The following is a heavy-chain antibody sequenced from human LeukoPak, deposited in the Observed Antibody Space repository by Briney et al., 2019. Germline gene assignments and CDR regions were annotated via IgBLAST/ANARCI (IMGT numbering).Heavy chain of an antibody. CDR3: ANNLLRPGDH. D-gene: IGHD2-2*01. Sequence: GGSLRLSCAASGFTFSSYAMSWVRQAPGKGLQWVSAISGSGDNAYYADSVKGRFTISRDNSKNTLYLQMNSLRAEDTAVYFCANNLLRPGDHWGQGTRVTVSS. J-gene: IGHJ5*02. CDR1: GFTFSSYA. CDR2: ISGSGDNA. V-gene: IGHV3-23*01.